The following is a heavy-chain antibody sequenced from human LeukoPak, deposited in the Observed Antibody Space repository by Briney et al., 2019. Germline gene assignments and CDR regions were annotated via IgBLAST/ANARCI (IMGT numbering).Heavy chain of an antibody. CDR3: ARALSDY. CDR2: INHSGST. CDR1: GGSFSGYY. J-gene: IGHJ4*02. V-gene: IGHV4-34*01. Sequence: YPSETLSLTCAVYGGSFSGYYWSWIRQPPRKGLEWIGEINHSGSTNYNPSLKSRVTISVDTSKNQFSLKLSSVTAADTAVYYCARALSDYCGQGTRATVSS.